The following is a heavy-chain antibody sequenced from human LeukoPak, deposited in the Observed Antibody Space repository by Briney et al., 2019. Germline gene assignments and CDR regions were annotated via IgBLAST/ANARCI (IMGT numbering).Heavy chain of an antibody. J-gene: IGHJ6*03. CDR3: ARGFDRESYYYYMDV. V-gene: IGHV1-2*02. CDR1: GYTFTGYY. Sequence: ASVKVSCKASGYTFTGYYMHWVRQAPGQGLEWMGWINPNSGGTNYAQKFQGRVTMTRDTSISTAYMELSRLRSDDAAVYYCARGFDRESYYYYMDVWGKGTTVTISS. D-gene: IGHD3-10*01. CDR2: INPNSGGT.